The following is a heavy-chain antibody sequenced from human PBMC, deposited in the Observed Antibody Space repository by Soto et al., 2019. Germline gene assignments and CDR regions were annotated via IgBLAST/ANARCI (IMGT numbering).Heavy chain of an antibody. CDR2: INHSGST. V-gene: IGHV4-34*01. Sequence: SETLSLTCAVYGGSFSGYYWSWIRQPPGKGLEWIGEINHSGSTNYNPSLKSRVTISVDTSKNQFSLRLSSVTAADTAVYYYATSDLGGVVVIDYWGQGTLVTVSS. CDR1: GGSFSGYY. CDR3: ATSDLGGVVVIDY. J-gene: IGHJ4*02. D-gene: IGHD3-22*01.